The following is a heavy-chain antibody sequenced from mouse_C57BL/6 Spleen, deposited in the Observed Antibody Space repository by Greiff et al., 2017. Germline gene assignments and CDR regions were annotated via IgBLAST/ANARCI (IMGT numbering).Heavy chain of an antibody. V-gene: IGHV1-55*01. D-gene: IGHD2-5*01. CDR3: ARGDSNYRYAMDY. Sequence: QVQLQQPGAELVKPGASVKMSCKASGYTFTSYWITWVKQRPGQGLEWIGDIYPGSGSTNYNEKFKGKATLTVDTSSSTAYMQLSSLTSEDSAVYYCARGDSNYRYAMDYWGQGTSVTVSA. J-gene: IGHJ4*01. CDR1: GYTFTSYW. CDR2: IYPGSGST.